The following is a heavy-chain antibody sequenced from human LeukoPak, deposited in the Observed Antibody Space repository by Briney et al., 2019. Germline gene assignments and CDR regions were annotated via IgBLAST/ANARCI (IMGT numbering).Heavy chain of an antibody. V-gene: IGHV4-34*01. J-gene: IGHJ4*02. Sequence: PSETLSLTCAVYGGSLSSYYWSWVRQSPGKGLEWIGEMHRDGRSDYNPSLGSRVTISVDASKNQFSLYLRSMTAADTVVYYCARGIKRYYYYGLGSFPYDSWGQGSLVTVSS. CDR3: ARGIKRYYYYGLGSFPYDS. D-gene: IGHD3-10*01. CDR2: MHRDGRS. CDR1: GGSLSSYY.